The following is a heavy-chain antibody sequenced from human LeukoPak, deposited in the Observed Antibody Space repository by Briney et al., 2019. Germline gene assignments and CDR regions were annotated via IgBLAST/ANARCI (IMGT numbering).Heavy chain of an antibody. V-gene: IGHV1-69*04. CDR2: IIPIFGIA. CDR3: ARVQGGDGYNPELYYYGMDV. CDR1: GGTFSSYA. J-gene: IGHJ6*02. Sequence: SVKVSCKASGGTFSSYAISWVRQAPGQGLEWMGRIIPIFGIANYAQKFQGRVTITADKSTSTAYTELSSLRSEDTAVYYCARVQGGDGYNPELYYYGMDVWGQGTTVTVSS. D-gene: IGHD5-24*01.